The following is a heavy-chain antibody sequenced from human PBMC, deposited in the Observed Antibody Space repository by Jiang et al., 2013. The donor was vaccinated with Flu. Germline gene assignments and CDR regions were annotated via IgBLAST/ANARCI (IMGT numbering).Heavy chain of an antibody. Sequence: GLVKPSGTLSLTCAVSGGSISSPNWWSWVRQPPGKGLEWIGEIYHGGGTNYNPSLRSRVTMSLDKSKNQFSLELGSVTAADTAVYYCAKPFDLSYYYLHVWGNGTTVTVSS. CDR2: IYHGGGT. CDR3: AKPFDLSYYYLHV. CDR1: GGSISSPNW. J-gene: IGHJ6*03. V-gene: IGHV4-4*02.